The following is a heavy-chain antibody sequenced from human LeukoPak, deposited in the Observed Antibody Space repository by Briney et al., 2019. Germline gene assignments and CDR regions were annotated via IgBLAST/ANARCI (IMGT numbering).Heavy chain of an antibody. CDR1: GGSFSGYY. D-gene: IGHD2-2*01. CDR3: ARGVHCSSTSCTPGGDYSNMYYFDY. V-gene: IGHV4-34*01. Sequence: SETLSLTCAVYGGSFSGYYWSWIRQPPGKRLEWIGEINQSGGTNYNPSLRSRVSISVDTSKNQFSLKLSSVTAADTAVYYCARGVHCSSTSCTPGGDYSNMYYFDYWGQGTLVTVSS. CDR2: INQSGGT. J-gene: IGHJ4*02.